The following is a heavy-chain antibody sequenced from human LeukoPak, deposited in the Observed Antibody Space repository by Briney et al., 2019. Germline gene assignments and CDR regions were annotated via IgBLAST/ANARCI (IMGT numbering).Heavy chain of an antibody. J-gene: IGHJ2*01. V-gene: IGHV4-34*01. D-gene: IGHD1-26*01. Sequence: SETLSLTCAVYGGSLSGYYWSWIRQPPGKGLEWIGEINHSGSTNYNPSLKSRVTISVDTSKNQFSLKLSSVTAADTAVYYCARARIVGATRPWYFDLWGRGTLVTVSS. CDR2: INHSGST. CDR3: ARARIVGATRPWYFDL. CDR1: GGSLSGYY.